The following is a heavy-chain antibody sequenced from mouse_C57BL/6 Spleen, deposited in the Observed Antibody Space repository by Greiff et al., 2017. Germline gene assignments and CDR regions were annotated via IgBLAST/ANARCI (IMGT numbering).Heavy chain of an antibody. J-gene: IGHJ2*01. Sequence: QVQLQQSGAELVKPGASVKISCKASGYAFSSYWMNWVKQRPGKGLEWIGQIYPGDGDTNYNGKFKGKATLTADKSSSTAYMQLSSLTSEDSAVFFCARSVTTVGYFDYWGQGTTLTVSS. D-gene: IGHD1-1*01. CDR2: IYPGDGDT. V-gene: IGHV1-80*01. CDR1: GYAFSSYW. CDR3: ARSVTTVGYFDY.